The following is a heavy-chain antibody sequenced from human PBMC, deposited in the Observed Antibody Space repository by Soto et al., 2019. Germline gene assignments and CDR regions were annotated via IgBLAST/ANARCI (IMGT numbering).Heavy chain of an antibody. J-gene: IGHJ6*02. CDR3: TTVLGGYYHSEKYYYYGMDV. CDR1: GFTFSNAW. D-gene: IGHD3-22*01. Sequence: GGSLRLSCAASGFTFSNAWMNWVRQAPGKGLEWVGRIKSKTDGGTTDYAAPVKGRFTISRDDSKNTLYLQMNSLKTEDTAVYYCTTVLGGYYHSEKYYYYGMDVWGQGTTVTVSS. CDR2: IKSKTDGGTT. V-gene: IGHV3-15*07.